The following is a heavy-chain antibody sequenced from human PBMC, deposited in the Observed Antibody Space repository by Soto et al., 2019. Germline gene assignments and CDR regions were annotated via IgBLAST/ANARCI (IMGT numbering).Heavy chain of an antibody. D-gene: IGHD3-22*01. J-gene: IGHJ4*02. V-gene: IGHV1-18*01. CDR1: CHTFTSCG. CDR2: ISAYNGNT. CDR3: ARKDDSSGYYSFDY. Sequence: ASPRVSFAGSCHTFTSCGVSSVRQAPGQGLELMGWISAYNGNTNYAQKLQGRVTMTTDTSTSTAYMELRSLRSDDTAVYYCARKDDSSGYYSFDYWGQGSLVTLAS.